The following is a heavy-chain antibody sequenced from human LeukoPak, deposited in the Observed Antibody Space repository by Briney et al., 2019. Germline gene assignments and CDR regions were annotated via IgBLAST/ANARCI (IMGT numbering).Heavy chain of an antibody. D-gene: IGHD5-24*01. V-gene: IGHV4-39*01. CDR3: ARHSTSRDGYMFDY. CDR2: IFYSGST. Sequence: PSETLSLTCTVPGGSISSTIYYWVWIRQPPGKGLEWIGSIFYSGSTSYNPSLRSRVTLFVDTSHNQFSLKLSSVTAADTAVYYCARHSTSRDGYMFDYWGQGTLVTVSS. J-gene: IGHJ4*02. CDR1: GGSISSTIYY.